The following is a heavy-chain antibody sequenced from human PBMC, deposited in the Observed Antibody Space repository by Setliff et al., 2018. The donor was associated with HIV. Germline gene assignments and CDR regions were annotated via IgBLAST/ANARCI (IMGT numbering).Heavy chain of an antibody. CDR3: ARLINFWSGYYMGWFDP. Sequence: ASVKVSCKASGYTFTSYGISWVRQAPGQGLEWMGWINTNTGNPTYAQGFTGRFVFSLDTSVSTAYLQISSLKAEDTAVYYCARLINFWSGYYMGWFDPWGQGTLVTVSS. D-gene: IGHD3-3*01. J-gene: IGHJ5*02. V-gene: IGHV7-4-1*02. CDR2: INTNTGNP. CDR1: GYTFTSYG.